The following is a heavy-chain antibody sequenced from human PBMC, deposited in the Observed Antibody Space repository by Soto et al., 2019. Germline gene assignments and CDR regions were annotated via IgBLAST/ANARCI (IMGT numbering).Heavy chain of an antibody. CDR3: ARGQRFSDWFDP. V-gene: IGHV4-4*07. J-gene: IGHJ5*02. Sequence: PSETLSLTCTVSGGSMSSYYWTWIRHPAGKGLEWIGRVYSSGGTHYSPSLKSRVIISLDTSKNQFSLRLLSVTDADTAVYFCARGQRFSDWFDPWGQGTLVTVSS. CDR1: GGSMSSYY. D-gene: IGHD3-3*01. CDR2: VYSSGGT.